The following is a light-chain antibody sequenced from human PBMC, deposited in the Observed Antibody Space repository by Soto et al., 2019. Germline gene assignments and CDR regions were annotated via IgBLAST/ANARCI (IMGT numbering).Light chain of an antibody. CDR2: EGS. J-gene: IGLJ3*02. CDR1: SSDFGSINL. V-gene: IGLV2-23*03. CDR3: CSYAGSSTFLV. Sequence: QSALTQPASVSGSPGQSITISCTGTSSDFGSINLVSWYQQHPGRAPKLVIYEGSERPSGVSTLFAGSKSGYTASLTISELQAEDEAHYYCCSYAGSSTFLVFGGGTKLTVL.